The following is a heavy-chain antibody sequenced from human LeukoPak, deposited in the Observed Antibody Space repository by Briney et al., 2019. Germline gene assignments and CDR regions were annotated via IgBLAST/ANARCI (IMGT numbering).Heavy chain of an antibody. CDR3: AQWFGESPRIDY. D-gene: IGHD3-10*01. J-gene: IGHJ4*02. CDR2: ISYDGSNK. CDR1: GFTFSSYA. V-gene: IGHV3-30*04. Sequence: PGGSLRLSCAASGFTFSSYAMHWVRQAPGKGLEWVAVISYDGSNKYYADSVKGRFTISRDNAKNSLYLQMNSLRAEDTAVYYCAQWFGESPRIDYWGQGTLVTVSS.